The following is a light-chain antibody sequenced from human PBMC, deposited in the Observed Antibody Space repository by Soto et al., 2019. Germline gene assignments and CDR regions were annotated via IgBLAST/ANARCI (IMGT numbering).Light chain of an antibody. J-gene: IGLJ3*02. CDR2: NNN. V-gene: IGLV1-44*01. CDR3: AAWDDSLNGVV. Sequence: QSVLTQPPSASGTPGQRVTIACSGSSSNIGSTTVKWYQQLPGTAPKLLIYNNNQRPSGVPDRFSGSKSGPSASLAISGLQSEDEADYYCAAWDDSLNGVVFGGGTKLTVL. CDR1: SSNIGSTT.